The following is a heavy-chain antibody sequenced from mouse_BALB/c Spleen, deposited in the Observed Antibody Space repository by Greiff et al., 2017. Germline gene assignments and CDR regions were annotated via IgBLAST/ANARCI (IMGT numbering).Heavy chain of an antibody. Sequence: EVQVVESGGGLVKPGGSLKLSCAASGFTFSSYAMSWVRQTPEKRLEWVATISSGGSYTYYPDSVKGRFTISRDNAKNTLYLQLSSLRSEDTAMYYCAKQLGPWYFDVWGEGTTVTVSA. J-gene: IGHJ1*01. D-gene: IGHD4-1*01. CDR2: ISSGGSYT. V-gene: IGHV5-9-3*01. CDR3: AKQLGPWYFDV. CDR1: GFTFSSYA.